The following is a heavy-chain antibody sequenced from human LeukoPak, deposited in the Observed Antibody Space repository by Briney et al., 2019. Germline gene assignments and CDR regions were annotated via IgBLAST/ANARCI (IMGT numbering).Heavy chain of an antibody. J-gene: IGHJ1*01. CDR2: IYYSGST. D-gene: IGHD5-18*01. Sequence: SETLSLTCTVSGGSISSGDYYWSWIRQPPGKGLEWIGYIYYSGSTYYNPSLKSRVTISVDTSKNQFSLKLSSVTVADTAVYYCARAQYRIQLWPWGQGTLVTVSS. V-gene: IGHV4-30-4*08. CDR1: GGSISSGDYY. CDR3: ARAQYRIQLWP.